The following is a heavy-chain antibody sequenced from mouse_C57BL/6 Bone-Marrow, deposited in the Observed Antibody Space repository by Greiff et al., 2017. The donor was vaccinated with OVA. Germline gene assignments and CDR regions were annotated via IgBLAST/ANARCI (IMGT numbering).Heavy chain of an antibody. V-gene: IGHV7-1*01. Sequence: EVKVVESGGGLVQSGRSLRLSCATSGFTFSDFYMEWVRQAPGKGLEWIAASRNKANDYTTEYSASVKGRFIVSRDTSQSILYLQMNALRAEDTAIYYCARDAPLTTVVATDYAMDYWGQGTSVTVSS. D-gene: IGHD1-1*01. CDR2: SRNKANDYTT. J-gene: IGHJ4*01. CDR1: GFTFSDFY. CDR3: ARDAPLTTVVATDYAMDY.